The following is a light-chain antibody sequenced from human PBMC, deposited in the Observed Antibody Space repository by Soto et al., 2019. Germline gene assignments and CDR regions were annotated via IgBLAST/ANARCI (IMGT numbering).Light chain of an antibody. V-gene: IGKV3-20*01. CDR1: QSVSNSY. J-gene: IGKJ4*01. CDR3: QHYGSSPLT. Sequence: IGWTQSPGTLSLSPGDRATLSCRASQSVSNSYLAWYQQRPGQAPRLLIYGASSRAAGIPDRFSGNGSGTDFTLTISRLEPEDFAVYYCQHYGSSPLTFGGGTKVDIK. CDR2: GAS.